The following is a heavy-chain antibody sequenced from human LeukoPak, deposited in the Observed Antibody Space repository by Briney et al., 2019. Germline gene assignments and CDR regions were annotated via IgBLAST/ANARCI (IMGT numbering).Heavy chain of an antibody. J-gene: IGHJ5*02. V-gene: IGHV1-46*01. CDR2: INPSGGST. CDR3: AMIKYCGGDCYGWFDP. Sequence: ASVKVSCKASGYTFTSYYMHRVRQAPGQGLEWMGIINPSGGSTSYAQKFQGRVTMTRDTSTGTVYMALSSLRSEDTAVYYCAMIKYCGGDCYGWFDPWGQGTLVTVSS. D-gene: IGHD2-21*02. CDR1: GYTFTSYY.